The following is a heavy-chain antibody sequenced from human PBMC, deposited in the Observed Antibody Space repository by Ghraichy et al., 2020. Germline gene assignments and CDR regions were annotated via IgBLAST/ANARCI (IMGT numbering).Heavy chain of an antibody. CDR1: GFTFTNYW. D-gene: IGHD3-16*01. CDR3: SRDLRGIDDY. V-gene: IGHV3-74*01. J-gene: IGHJ4*02. Sequence: GGSLRLSCAASGFTFTNYWMHWVRQIPEKGLVWVSRINEHGSTTDYADFVKGRFTISRDNAKNTLYLQMNSLRVEDTAVYYCSRDLRGIDDYWGPGTLVTVSS. CDR2: INEHGSTT.